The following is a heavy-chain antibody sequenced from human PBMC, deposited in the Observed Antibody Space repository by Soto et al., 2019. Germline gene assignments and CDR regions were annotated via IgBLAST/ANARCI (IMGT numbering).Heavy chain of an antibody. Sequence: PGGSLRLSCAASGFTFTHYRIHWVRQPPGKGLEWVGRINSDGARIEYGDSVKGRFTISRDNAHNMVFLQMNSLTDEDSGIYFCASAGDWNYVQHFWGQGTPVTVSS. CDR2: INSDGARI. V-gene: IGHV3-74*03. CDR1: GFTFTHYR. CDR3: ASAGDWNYVQHF. D-gene: IGHD1-7*01. J-gene: IGHJ4*02.